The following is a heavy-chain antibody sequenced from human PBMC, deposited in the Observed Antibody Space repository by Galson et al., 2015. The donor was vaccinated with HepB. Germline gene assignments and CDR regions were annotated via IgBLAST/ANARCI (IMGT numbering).Heavy chain of an antibody. J-gene: IGHJ4*02. D-gene: IGHD1-26*01. Sequence: KVXXKASXXXFSSYXXSWVRXAPGQGLEXXXRIIPILGIXNYAQQFQGRVTITADTSTSTAYMELSSLTSEDTAXYYCXXCPIVGXXRPGCWXQGPRVTXXS. CDR1: XXXFSSYX. V-gene: IGHV1-69*02. CDR3: XXCPIVGXXRPGC. CDR2: IIPILGIX.